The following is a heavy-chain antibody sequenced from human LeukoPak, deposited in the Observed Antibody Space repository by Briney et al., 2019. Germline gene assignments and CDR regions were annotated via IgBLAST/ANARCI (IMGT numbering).Heavy chain of an antibody. CDR1: GFTFNSYG. Sequence: GGSLRLSCAASGFTFNSYGMTWVRQAPGKGLEWVSSISGSGGSTYYADSVKGRFTISRDNSENAVYLQMNSLRAEDTAVYYCAKGMSWFDPWGQGTLVTVSS. J-gene: IGHJ5*02. CDR2: ISGSGGST. V-gene: IGHV3-23*01. CDR3: AKGMSWFDP.